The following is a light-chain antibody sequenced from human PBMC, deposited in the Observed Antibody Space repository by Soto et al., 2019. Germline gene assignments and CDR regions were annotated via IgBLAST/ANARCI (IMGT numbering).Light chain of an antibody. CDR3: SSYTSSSTRV. CDR2: DVS. Sequence: QSVLTQPASVSGSSGQSITISCTGTSSDVGGYNYVSWYQQHPGKAPKLMIYDVSNRPSGVSNRFSGSKSGNTASLTISGLQAEDEADYYCSSYTSSSTRVFGTGTKVT. V-gene: IGLV2-14*01. J-gene: IGLJ1*01. CDR1: SSDVGGYNY.